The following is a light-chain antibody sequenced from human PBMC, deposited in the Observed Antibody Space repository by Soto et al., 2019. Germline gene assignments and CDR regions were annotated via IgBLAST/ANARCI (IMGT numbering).Light chain of an antibody. CDR2: EVR. CDR3: NLFGGSNNLL. J-gene: IGLJ2*01. Sequence: QSALTQPPSASGSPGQSVTISCTGTSSDVGAYEYVSWYQQHPGKTPKLIISEVRKRPSGVPDPFSGPKSGNTASLTGSGPQAEDEADYYFNLFGGSNNLLFGGGTKLTVL. CDR1: SSDVGAYEY. V-gene: IGLV2-8*01.